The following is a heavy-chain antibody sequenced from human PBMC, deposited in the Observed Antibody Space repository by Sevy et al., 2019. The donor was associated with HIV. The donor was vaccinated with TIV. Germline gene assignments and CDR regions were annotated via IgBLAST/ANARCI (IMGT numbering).Heavy chain of an antibody. J-gene: IGHJ4*02. V-gene: IGHV3-33*01. CDR3: ARKAAMARYYFDY. Sequence: GGSLRLSCAASGFTFSSYGMHWVRQAPGKGLEWVAVIWYDGSNKYYADSVKGRFTISRDNSKSTLYLQMNSLRAEDTAVYYCARKAAMARYYFDYWGQGTLVTVSS. D-gene: IGHD5-18*01. CDR1: GFTFSSYG. CDR2: IWYDGSNK.